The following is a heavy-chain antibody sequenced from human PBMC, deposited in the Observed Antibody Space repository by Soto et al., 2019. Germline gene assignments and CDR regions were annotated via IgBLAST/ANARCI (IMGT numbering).Heavy chain of an antibody. J-gene: IGHJ5*02. V-gene: IGHV4-39*02. Sequence: QLQLQESGPGLVKPSETLSLTCTVSGGSISSSSYYWGWIRQPPGKGLEWIGSIYYSGSTYYNLALKRRVSISIDTTKNHFCLKQSSATSAYAAEYYGARLRPYTDHGGNCNWFDPWGQGTLVTVSS. CDR3: ARLRPYTDHGGNCNWFDP. CDR2: IYYSGST. D-gene: IGHD2-2*02. CDR1: GGSISSSSYY.